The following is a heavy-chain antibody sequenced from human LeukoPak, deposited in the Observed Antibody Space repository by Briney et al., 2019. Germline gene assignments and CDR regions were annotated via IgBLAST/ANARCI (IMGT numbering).Heavy chain of an antibody. CDR3: ARSVRVVVPAASDY. J-gene: IGHJ4*02. Sequence: ASVKVSCKASGYTFTSYGISWVRQAPGQGLEWMGWISAYNVNTNYAQKLQGRVTMTTDTSTSTAYMELRSLRSDDTAVYYCARSVRVVVPAASDYWGQGTLVTVSS. CDR1: GYTFTSYG. CDR2: ISAYNVNT. V-gene: IGHV1-18*01. D-gene: IGHD2-2*01.